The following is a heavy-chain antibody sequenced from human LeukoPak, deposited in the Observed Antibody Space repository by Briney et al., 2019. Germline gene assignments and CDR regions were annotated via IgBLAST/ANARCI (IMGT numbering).Heavy chain of an antibody. CDR2: IYYSGST. CDR1: GGSISSGGYY. J-gene: IGHJ6*02. Sequence: SETLSLTCTVSGGSISSGGYYWSWIRQHPGKGLEWIGYIYYSGSTYYNPSLKSRVTISVDTSKNQFPLKLSSVTAADTAVYYCASTLRKITIFGVVTTHGMDVWGQGTTVTVSS. CDR3: ASTLRKITIFGVVTTHGMDV. D-gene: IGHD3-3*01. V-gene: IGHV4-31*03.